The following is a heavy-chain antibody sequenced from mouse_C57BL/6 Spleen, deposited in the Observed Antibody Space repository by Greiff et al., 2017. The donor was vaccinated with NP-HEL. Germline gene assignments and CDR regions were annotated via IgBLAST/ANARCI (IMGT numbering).Heavy chain of an antibody. CDR1: GYTFTDYY. D-gene: IGHD2-1*01. CDR2: INPNNGGT. V-gene: IGHV1-26*01. CDR3: APIYYGNYPFDY. Sequence: EVQLQQSGPELVKPGASVKISCKASGYTFTDYYMNWVKQSHGKSLEWIGDINPNNGGTSYNQKFKGKAKLTVDKSSSTAYMELRSLTSEDSAVYYCAPIYYGNYPFDYWGQGTTLTVSS. J-gene: IGHJ2*01.